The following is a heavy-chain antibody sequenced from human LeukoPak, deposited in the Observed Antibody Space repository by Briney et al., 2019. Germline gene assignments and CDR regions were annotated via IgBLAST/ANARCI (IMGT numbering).Heavy chain of an antibody. CDR1: GGSISSYY. Sequence: PSETLSLTCTVSGGSISSYYWSWIRQPPGKGLEWIGYISYSGSTNYNPSLKSRVTISEDTSKNQFSLRLSSVTAADTAVYYCARGGLYLDHWGQGTLVTVSS. J-gene: IGHJ4*02. CDR3: ARGGLYLDH. CDR2: ISYSGST. D-gene: IGHD3/OR15-3a*01. V-gene: IGHV4-59*01.